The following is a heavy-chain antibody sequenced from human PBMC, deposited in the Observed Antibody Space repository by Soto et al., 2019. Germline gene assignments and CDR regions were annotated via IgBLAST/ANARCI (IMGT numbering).Heavy chain of an antibody. V-gene: IGHV4-34*01. D-gene: IGHD4-17*01. J-gene: IGHJ4*02. CDR2: INHSGST. Sequence: QVQLQQWGAGLLKPSEPLSLTCAVYGGSFSGYYWSWIRQPPGKGLEWIGEINHSGSTNYNPSLKSRVTISVDTSKNQFSLKLSSVTAADTAVYYCARGGKNYGDYVVLDYWGQGTLVTVAS. CDR3: ARGGKNYGDYVVLDY. CDR1: GGSFSGYY.